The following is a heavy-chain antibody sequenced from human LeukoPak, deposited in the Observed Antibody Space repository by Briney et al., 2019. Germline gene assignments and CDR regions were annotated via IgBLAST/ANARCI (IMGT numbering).Heavy chain of an antibody. J-gene: IGHJ4*02. Sequence: NPSETLSLTCTVSGGSISSYYWSWIRQPPGKGLEWIGYIYYSGSTNYNPSLKSRVTISVDTSKNQFSLKLSSVTAADTAVYYCARDMRYPEYWGQGTLVTVSS. D-gene: IGHD1-26*01. CDR2: IYYSGST. V-gene: IGHV4-59*12. CDR3: ARDMRYPEY. CDR1: GGSISSYY.